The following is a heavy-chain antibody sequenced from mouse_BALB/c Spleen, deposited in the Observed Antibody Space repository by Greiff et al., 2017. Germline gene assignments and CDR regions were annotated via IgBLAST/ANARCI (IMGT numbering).Heavy chain of an antibody. CDR3: TRDLSY. CDR1: GFTFSSYT. V-gene: IGHV5-6-4*01. Sequence: EVQVVESGGGLVKPGGSLKLSCAASGFTFSSYTMSWVRQTPEKRLEWVATISSGGSYTYYPDSVKGRFTISRDNAKNTLYLQMSSLKSEDTAMYYCTRDLSYWGQGTTLTVSS. CDR2: ISSGGSYT. J-gene: IGHJ2*01.